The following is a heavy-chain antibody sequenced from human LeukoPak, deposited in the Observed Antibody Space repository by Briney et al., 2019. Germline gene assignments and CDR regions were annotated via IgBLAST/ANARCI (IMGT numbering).Heavy chain of an antibody. V-gene: IGHV3-48*02. J-gene: IGHJ4*02. CDR3: ARDRPNWGIDC. CDR2: ISSSSAI. Sequence: GGSLRLSCAASGFTFNSHHMNGVRQAPGKGLEWVSYISSSSAIYYADSVKGRFTMSRDNAKNSLYLQMNSLRDEDTAVYYCARDRPNWGIDCWGQGTLVTVSS. CDR1: GFTFNSHH. D-gene: IGHD7-27*01.